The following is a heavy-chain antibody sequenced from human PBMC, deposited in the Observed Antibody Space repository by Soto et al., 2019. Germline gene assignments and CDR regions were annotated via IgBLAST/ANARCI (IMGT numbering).Heavy chain of an antibody. Sequence: GGSLRLSCAASGFTFSNYAMSWVRQAPGKGLEWVSAISGSGSSTYYADSVKGRFTISKDNSKNTLYLQMNSLRDEDTAVYYCAKDAAYDYYGSGSYYNRYGMDVWGQGTTVTVSS. CDR2: ISGSGSST. CDR1: GFTFSNYA. V-gene: IGHV3-23*01. D-gene: IGHD3-10*01. J-gene: IGHJ6*02. CDR3: AKDAAYDYYGSGSYYNRYGMDV.